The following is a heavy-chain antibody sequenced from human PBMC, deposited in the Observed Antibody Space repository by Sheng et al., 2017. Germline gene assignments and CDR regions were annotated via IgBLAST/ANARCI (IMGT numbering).Heavy chain of an antibody. D-gene: IGHD3-22*01. Sequence: EVQLLESGGGLVQPGGSLRLSCAASGFTFSSYAMSWVRQAPGKGLEWVSAISGSGGSTYYADSVKGRFTISRDNSKNTLYLQMNSLRAEDTAVYYCASRTYYYDSSGYFSYWGQGTPGHRLL. CDR2: ISGSGGST. CDR3: ASRTYYYDSSGYFSY. V-gene: IGHV3-23*01. J-gene: IGHJ4*02. CDR1: GFTFSSYA.